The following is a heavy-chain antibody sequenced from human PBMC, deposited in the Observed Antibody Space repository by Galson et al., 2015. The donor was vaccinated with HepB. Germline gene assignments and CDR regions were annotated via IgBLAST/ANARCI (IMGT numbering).Heavy chain of an antibody. V-gene: IGHV1-3*01. CDR1: GYTFTSYA. J-gene: IGHJ5*02. D-gene: IGHD3-10*01. CDR2: INAGNGNT. Sequence: SVKVSCKASGYTFTSYAMHWVRQAPGQRLEWMGWINAGNGNTKYSQKFQGRVTITRDTSASTAYMELSSLRSEDTAVYYCARETYYGSGSPEDWFDPWGQGTLVTVSS. CDR3: ARETYYGSGSPEDWFDP.